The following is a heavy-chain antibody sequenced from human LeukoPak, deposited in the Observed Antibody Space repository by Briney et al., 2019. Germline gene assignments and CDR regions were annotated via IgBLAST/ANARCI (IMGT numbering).Heavy chain of an antibody. V-gene: IGHV4-39*07. CDR1: GGSMKSCIYD. D-gene: IGHD1-26*01. J-gene: IGHJ6*03. CDR2: ICYSGST. Sequence: SESLSLGCTACGGSMKSCIYDWGWISQPPGKGLEWIGSICYSGSTYYTPSLKSRVTISVDTSKNQFSLKLSSVTAADTAVYYCARGVGSHFRVIEDYYYYYYMDVWGKATTATVSS. CDR3: ARGVGSHFRVIEDYYYYYYMDV.